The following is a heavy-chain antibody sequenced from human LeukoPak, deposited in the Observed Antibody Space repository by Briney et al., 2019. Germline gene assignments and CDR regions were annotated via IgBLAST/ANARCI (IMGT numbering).Heavy chain of an antibody. Sequence: SQTLSLTCAISGDSVSSNSAAWNWIRQSPSRGLEWLGRTYYRSKWYNDYAVSVKSRITINPDTSKNQFSLQLNSVTPEDTAVYYCARDHGYSYGSYYGMDVWGQGTTVTVSS. CDR1: GDSVSSNSAA. CDR3: ARDHGYSYGSYYGMDV. CDR2: TYYRSKWYN. D-gene: IGHD5-18*01. V-gene: IGHV6-1*01. J-gene: IGHJ6*02.